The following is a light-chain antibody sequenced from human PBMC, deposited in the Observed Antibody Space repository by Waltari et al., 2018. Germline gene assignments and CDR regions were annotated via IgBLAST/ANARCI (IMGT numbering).Light chain of an antibody. CDR1: LSLLHTTGDNY. V-gene: IGKV2-28*01. CDR3: MQSLRTSWT. CDR2: LGS. J-gene: IGKJ1*01. Sequence: DIVMTQSPLSLSVSPGEPASISCRSRLSLLHTTGDNYLEWYLQKAGQSPQLLIYLGSNRPSGVPDMFSGSGSGTNFTLKISRVEAEDVGVYYCMQSLRTSWTFGQGTKVEI.